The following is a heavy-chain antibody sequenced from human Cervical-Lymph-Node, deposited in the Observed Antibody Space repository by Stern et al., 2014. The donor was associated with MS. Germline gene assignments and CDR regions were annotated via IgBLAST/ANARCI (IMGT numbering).Heavy chain of an antibody. J-gene: IGHJ4*02. D-gene: IGHD1-26*01. V-gene: IGHV3-30*10. CDR2: ISYDGRDK. CDR1: GFAFRRYA. CDR3: AKGGSGSYLD. Sequence: VQLVESGAGVVQPGSSLRVSCAASGFAFRRYAINWVHQAPGKGLEWVALISYDGRDKYYTDSVKGRFTVSRDNSNNTVDLEMNSLRLEDTAVYYCAKGGSGSYLDWGQGSLVTVSS.